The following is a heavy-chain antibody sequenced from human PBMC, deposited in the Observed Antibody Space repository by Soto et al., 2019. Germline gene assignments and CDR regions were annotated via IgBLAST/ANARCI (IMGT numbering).Heavy chain of an antibody. J-gene: IGHJ6*03. CDR2: INTYNGNT. CDR1: GYTFNSYG. Sequence: QLMQSGAEVKKPGASVKVSCKPSGYTFNSYGITWVRQAPGQGLEWMGWINTYNGNTNYAQKFQGRVTMNTDTSTSTAYMELRSLTSDDTAVYYCARVTLSGVVINPQRYNFYMDVWGKGTTVSVSS. D-gene: IGHD3-3*01. CDR3: ARVTLSGVVINPQRYNFYMDV. V-gene: IGHV1-18*01.